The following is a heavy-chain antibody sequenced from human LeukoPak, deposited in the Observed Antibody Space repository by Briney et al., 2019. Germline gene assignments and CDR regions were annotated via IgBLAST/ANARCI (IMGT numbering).Heavy chain of an antibody. CDR1: GFTFSSYS. CDR2: ISSSSSYI. Sequence: PGGSLRLSCAVSGFTFSSYSMNWVRQAPGKGLEWVSSISSSSSYIYYADSVKGRFTISRDNAKNSLYLQMNSLRAEDTAVYYCARVKGTSRGYYYYYMDVWGKGTTVTVSS. V-gene: IGHV3-21*01. J-gene: IGHJ6*03. D-gene: IGHD2-2*01. CDR3: ARVKGTSRGYYYYYMDV.